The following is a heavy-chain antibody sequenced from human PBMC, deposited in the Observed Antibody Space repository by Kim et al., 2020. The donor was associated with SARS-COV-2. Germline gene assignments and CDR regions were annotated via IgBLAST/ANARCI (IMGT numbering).Heavy chain of an antibody. CDR2: IYTSGRT. Sequence: SETLSLTCTVSGDSLSSDYWSWNRQPAGKGLEWIGRIYTSGRTNYNPSLQSRVTMSVDMSTNQFSLKLSSVTAADTAVYYCASALGHWGQGTLVTVSS. J-gene: IGHJ4*02. D-gene: IGHD3-16*02. CDR3: ASALGH. CDR1: GDSLSSDY. V-gene: IGHV4-4*07.